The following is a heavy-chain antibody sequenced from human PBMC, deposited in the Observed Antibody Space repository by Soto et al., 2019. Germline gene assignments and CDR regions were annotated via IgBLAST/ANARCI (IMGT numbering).Heavy chain of an antibody. Sequence: PGGSPRLSCAASGFTCSDYDMSWIRQAPGKELEWVSYISGSSSYTNYADSVKGRFTISRDNAKNSLYLQMNSLRAEDTAVYYCARVVHYYGSGSYYGPYFDYWGQGT. CDR3: ARVVHYYGSGSYYGPYFDY. CDR2: ISGSSSYT. D-gene: IGHD3-10*01. CDR1: GFTCSDYD. V-gene: IGHV3-11*05. J-gene: IGHJ4*02.